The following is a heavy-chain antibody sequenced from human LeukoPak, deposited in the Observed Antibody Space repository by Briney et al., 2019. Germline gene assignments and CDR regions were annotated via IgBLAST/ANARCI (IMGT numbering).Heavy chain of an antibody. V-gene: IGHV3-33*01. J-gene: IGHJ4*02. CDR3: ARDQGRWELLSYFDY. CDR2: IWYDGSNK. D-gene: IGHD1-26*01. CDR1: GFTFSSYG. Sequence: GGSLRLSCAASGFTFSSYGTHWVRQAPGKGLEWVAVIWYDGSNKYYADSVKGRFTISRDNSKNTLYLQMNSLRAEDTAVYYCARDQGRWELLSYFDYWGQGTLVTVSS.